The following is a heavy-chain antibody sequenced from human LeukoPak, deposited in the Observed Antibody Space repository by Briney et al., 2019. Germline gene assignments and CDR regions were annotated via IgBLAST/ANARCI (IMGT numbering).Heavy chain of an antibody. V-gene: IGHV3-30-3*01. CDR2: ISYDGSNK. CDR3: ARELEAFDI. Sequence: PGGSLRLSCAASGFTLRSYAMHWVRQAPGKGLEWVAVISYDGSNKYYADSVKGRFSISRDNSKNTLNLQMNSLRAEDTAVYYCARELEAFDIWGQGTMVTVSS. J-gene: IGHJ3*02. D-gene: IGHD1-1*01. CDR1: GFTLRSYA.